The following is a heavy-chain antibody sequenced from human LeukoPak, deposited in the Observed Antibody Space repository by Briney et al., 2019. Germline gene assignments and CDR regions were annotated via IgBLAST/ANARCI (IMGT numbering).Heavy chain of an antibody. J-gene: IGHJ4*02. D-gene: IGHD5-24*01. CDR3: ARDRYGDGFAHFDY. CDR2: ITPSGGT. V-gene: IGHV1-2*02. Sequence: ASVKVSCKASGYTFTSYAMHWVRQAPGQGLEWMGWITPSGGTNYPQKFQGRVAITRDTSITTAYMGLSRLTSDDTAVYYCARDRYGDGFAHFDYWGQGALVTVSS. CDR1: GYTFTSYA.